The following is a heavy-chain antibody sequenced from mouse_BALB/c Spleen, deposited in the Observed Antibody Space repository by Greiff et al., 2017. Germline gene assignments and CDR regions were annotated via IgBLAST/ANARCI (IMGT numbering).Heavy chain of an antibody. V-gene: IGHV2-5-1*01. CDR2: IWRGGST. Sequence: VKLMESGPSLVQPSQSLSITCTVSGFSLTSYGVHWVRQSPGKGLEWLGVIWRGGSTDYNAAFMSRLSITKDNSKSQVFFKMNSLQAYDTAIYYCAKRGATDYAMDYWGQGTSVTVSS. J-gene: IGHJ4*01. CDR3: AKRGATDYAMDY. CDR1: GFSLTSYG.